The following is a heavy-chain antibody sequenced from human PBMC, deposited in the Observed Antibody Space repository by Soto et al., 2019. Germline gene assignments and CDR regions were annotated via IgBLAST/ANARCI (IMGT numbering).Heavy chain of an antibody. J-gene: IGHJ4*02. CDR1: GFTFSSYA. CDR2: ISGSGGST. CDR3: ATYYGSGSYYRAPFDY. Sequence: PGGSLRLSCAASGFTFSSYAMSWVRQAPGKGLEWVSAISGSGGSTYYADSVKGRFTISRDNPKNTLYLQMNSLRAEDTAVYYCATYYGSGSYYRAPFDYWGQGTLVTVS. V-gene: IGHV3-23*01. D-gene: IGHD3-10*01.